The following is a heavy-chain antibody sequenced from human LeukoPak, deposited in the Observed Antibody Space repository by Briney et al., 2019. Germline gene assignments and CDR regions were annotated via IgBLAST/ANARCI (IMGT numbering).Heavy chain of an antibody. V-gene: IGHV3-30*18. CDR2: ISYDGSYK. J-gene: IGHJ5*02. CDR1: GFTFSSYD. Sequence: PGRSLRLSCAASGFTFSSYDMHWVRQAPGKGLDWVTVISYDGSYKYYAESVKGRFTISRDNSKKTLYLQMNSLRAEDTAVYYCAKDHGSGSYHDPNWFDPWGQGTLVTVSS. CDR3: AKDHGSGSYHDPNWFDP. D-gene: IGHD3-10*01.